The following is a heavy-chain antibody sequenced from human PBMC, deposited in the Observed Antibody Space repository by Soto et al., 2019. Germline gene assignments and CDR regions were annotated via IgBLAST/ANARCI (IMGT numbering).Heavy chain of an antibody. J-gene: IGHJ4*02. V-gene: IGHV3-53*01. CDR1: GFTVSNNY. D-gene: IGHD3-16*01. CDR3: GTTRGGGGY. Sequence: EVQLVESGGGLIQPGGSLRLSCAVSGFTVSNNYMSWVRQAPGKGLEGVSVIYSGGYTAYGDSVKGRFTISRDNSKNTKYLKMNSREADDPAGSSGGTTRGGGGYWGQGTLVTVSS. CDR2: IYSGGYT.